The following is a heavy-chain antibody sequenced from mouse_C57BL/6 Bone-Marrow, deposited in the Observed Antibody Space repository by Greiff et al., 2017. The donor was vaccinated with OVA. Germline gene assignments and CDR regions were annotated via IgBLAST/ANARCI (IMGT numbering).Heavy chain of an antibody. CDR2: IDPETGGT. J-gene: IGHJ4*01. Sequence: VHLVESGAELVRPGASVTLSCKASGYTFTDYEMHWVKQTPVHGLEWIGAIDPETGGTDYNQKFKGKAILTADKSSSTAYMVRRSLTSEYSAVYYWTRGYSNYYAMDYWGQGTAVTVTS. V-gene: IGHV1-15*01. CDR1: GYTFTDYE. CDR3: TRGYSNYYAMDY. D-gene: IGHD2-5*01.